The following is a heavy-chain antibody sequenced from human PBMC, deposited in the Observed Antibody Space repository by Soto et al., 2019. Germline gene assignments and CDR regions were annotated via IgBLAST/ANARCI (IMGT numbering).Heavy chain of an antibody. Sequence: QVQLVESGGGVVQPRRSLRLSCAASGFTFSSYAMHWVRQAPGKGLEWVAVISYDGSNKYYADSVKGRFTISRDNSKNTLYLQMNSLRAEDTAVYYCARVQRYYYYYGMDVWGQGTTVTVSS. CDR1: GFTFSSYA. D-gene: IGHD1-1*01. J-gene: IGHJ6*02. CDR2: ISYDGSNK. V-gene: IGHV3-30-3*01. CDR3: ARVQRYYYYYGMDV.